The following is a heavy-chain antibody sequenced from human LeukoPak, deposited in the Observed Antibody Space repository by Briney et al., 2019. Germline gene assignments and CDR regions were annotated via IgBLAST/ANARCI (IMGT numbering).Heavy chain of an antibody. J-gene: IGHJ5*02. V-gene: IGHV3-21*01. Sequence: GGSLRLSCAASGCTFNTYSMNWVRQAPGKGLEWVSSISSSRNYIYYADSVKGRFTISRDNAKNSLYLQMTSLRAEDTAVYYCARIAAPGINWFDPWGQGTLVTVSS. CDR3: ARIAAPGINWFDP. CDR1: GCTFNTYS. D-gene: IGHD6-13*01. CDR2: ISSSRNYI.